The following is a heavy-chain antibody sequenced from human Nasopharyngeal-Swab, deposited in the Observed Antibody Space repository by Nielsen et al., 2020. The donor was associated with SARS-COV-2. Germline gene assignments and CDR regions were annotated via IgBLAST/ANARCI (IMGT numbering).Heavy chain of an antibody. CDR2: IWYDGSNK. J-gene: IGHJ6*02. V-gene: IGHV3-33*01. Sequence: SCAASGFTFSSYGMHWVRQAPGKGLEWVAVIWYDGSNKYYADSVKGRFTISRDNSKNTLYLQMNSLRAEDTAVYYCAVYYYGSGSYPWGFFGYYYYGMDVWGQGTTVTVSS. D-gene: IGHD3-10*01. CDR1: GFTFSSYG. CDR3: AVYYYGSGSYPWGFFGYYYYGMDV.